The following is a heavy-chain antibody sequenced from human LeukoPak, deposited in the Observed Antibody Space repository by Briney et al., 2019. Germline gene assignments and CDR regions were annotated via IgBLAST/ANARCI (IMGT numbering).Heavy chain of an antibody. Sequence: SETLSLTCAVYGGSFSGYYWSWIRQPPGKGLEWIGEINHSGSTNYNPSLKSRVTITVDTSKNQFSLKLSSVTAADTAVYYCASAGRGYYYGSGSYGMDVWGQGTTVTVSS. CDR2: INHSGST. J-gene: IGHJ6*02. CDR3: ASAGRGYYYGSGSYGMDV. D-gene: IGHD3-10*01. V-gene: IGHV4-34*01. CDR1: GGSFSGYY.